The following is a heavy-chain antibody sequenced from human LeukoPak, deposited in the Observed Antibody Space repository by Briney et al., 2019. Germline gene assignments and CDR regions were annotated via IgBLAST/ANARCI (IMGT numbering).Heavy chain of an antibody. CDR1: GYAISSGYF. D-gene: IGHD6-19*01. CDR2: IYHSGST. CDR3: ARCPVAAFDI. V-gene: IGHV4-38-2*02. J-gene: IGHJ3*02. Sequence: SETLSLTCSVSGYAISSGYFWGWIRQPPGKGLEWIGTIYHSGSTYYNPSLKSRVTISVDTSKNQFSLRLSSVTAADTAVYYCARCPVAAFDIWGQGTMVTVSS.